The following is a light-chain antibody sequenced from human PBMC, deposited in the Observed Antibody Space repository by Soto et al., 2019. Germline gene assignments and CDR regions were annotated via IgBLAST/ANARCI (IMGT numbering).Light chain of an antibody. Sequence: QSVLTQPASVSGCPGQSITISCTGTSSDVGGYNYVSWYQLHPGKAPKLIIYEVSNRPSGVSNRFTGSKSGNTASLTISGLQAEDEADYYCSSYTSSTAYVFGTGTKVTAL. J-gene: IGLJ1*01. CDR1: SSDVGGYNY. CDR3: SSYTSSTAYV. V-gene: IGLV2-14*01. CDR2: EVS.